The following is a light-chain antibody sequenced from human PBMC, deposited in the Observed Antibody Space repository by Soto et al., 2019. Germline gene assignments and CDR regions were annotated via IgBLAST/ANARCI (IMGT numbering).Light chain of an antibody. J-gene: IGKJ5*01. CDR3: QQSYSTFTIT. V-gene: IGKV1-39*01. Sequence: DIQRTQSPSSLSASVGDRVTITCRASQSISSYLNWYQQKPGKAPKLLIYAASSLQSGVPSRFSGSVSGTDFTLTISSLQTEDFATYYCQQSYSTFTITFGQGTRLEIK. CDR2: AAS. CDR1: QSISSY.